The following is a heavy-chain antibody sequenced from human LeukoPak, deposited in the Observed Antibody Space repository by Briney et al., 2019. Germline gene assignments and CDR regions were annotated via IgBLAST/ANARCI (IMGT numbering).Heavy chain of an antibody. Sequence: SETRSLTCAVYGGSFSGYYWSWVRQPPGKGLEWVGEINHRGSTNFNPSLKSRVTISVDTSKNQFSLKLSSVTAADTAVYYCAREREERGVVVYDAFDIWGQGTMVSVSS. D-gene: IGHD2-15*01. CDR3: AREREERGVVVYDAFDI. CDR1: GGSFSGYY. J-gene: IGHJ3*02. V-gene: IGHV4-34*01. CDR2: INHRGST.